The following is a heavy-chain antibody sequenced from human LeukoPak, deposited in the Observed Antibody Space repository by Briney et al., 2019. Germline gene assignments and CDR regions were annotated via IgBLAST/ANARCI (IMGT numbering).Heavy chain of an antibody. Sequence: RPSETLSLTCTVSGGSISSSSYYWGWIRQPPGKGLEWIGSIYYSGSTYYNPSLKSRVTISVDTSKNQFSLKLSSVTAADTAVYYCARGLGIAAAGTYLDYWGQGTLVTVSS. CDR1: GGSISSSSYY. J-gene: IGHJ4*02. V-gene: IGHV4-39*07. D-gene: IGHD6-13*01. CDR3: ARGLGIAAAGTYLDY. CDR2: IYYSGST.